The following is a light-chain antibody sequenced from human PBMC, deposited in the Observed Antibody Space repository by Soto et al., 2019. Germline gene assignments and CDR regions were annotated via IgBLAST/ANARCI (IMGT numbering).Light chain of an antibody. CDR2: GAS. Sequence: DIQMTPSPSSLSASVGDIVTISCRASQSISNSLNWYQHKPGKAPNLLIYGASGLQSGVPSRFSGSGSGTDFTLTISSLQREDFATYYCQQSFDSSWTFGQGTKVDIK. CDR1: QSISNS. CDR3: QQSFDSSWT. J-gene: IGKJ1*01. V-gene: IGKV1-39*01.